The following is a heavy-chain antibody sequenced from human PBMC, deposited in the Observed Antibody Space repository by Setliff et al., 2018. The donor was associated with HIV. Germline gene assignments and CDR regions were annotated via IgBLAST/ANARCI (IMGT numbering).Heavy chain of an antibody. J-gene: IGHJ4*02. CDR1: GYTFTSYA. Sequence: ASVKVSCKASGYTFTSYAIHWVRQAPGQRLEWMGWINPNSGDTNYAQKFQGRVTMTRDTSISTAYMELSRLRSDDTAVYYCASLDILTGYYFDYWGQGTLVTVSS. CDR3: ASLDILTGYYFDY. CDR2: INPNSGDT. D-gene: IGHD3-9*01. V-gene: IGHV1-2*02.